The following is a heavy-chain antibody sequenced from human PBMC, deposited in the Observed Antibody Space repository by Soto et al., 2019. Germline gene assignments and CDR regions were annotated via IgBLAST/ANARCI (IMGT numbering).Heavy chain of an antibody. J-gene: IGHJ5*02. CDR2: MNPNSGNT. D-gene: IGHD6-13*01. CDR1: GYTFTSYD. Sequence: ASVKVSCKASGYTFTSYDINWVRQATGQGLEWMGWMNPNSGNTGYAQKFQGRVTVTRNTSISTAYMELSSLRSEDTAVYYCARRSSGWYRGWFDPWGQGNLVTVSS. V-gene: IGHV1-8*01. CDR3: ARRSSGWYRGWFDP.